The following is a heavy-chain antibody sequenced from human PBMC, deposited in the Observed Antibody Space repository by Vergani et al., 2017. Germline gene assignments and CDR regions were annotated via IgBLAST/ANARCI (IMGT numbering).Heavy chain of an antibody. D-gene: IGHD2-2*02. CDR3: ARASYCSSTSCYIGYYYYYMDV. CDR1: GGSISSSRYY. J-gene: IGHJ6*03. V-gene: IGHV4-39*01. Sequence: QLQLQESGPGLVKPSETLSLTCTVSGGSISSSRYYLGWIRQPPGKGLEWIGSIYYSGGTYYNPSLKRRVTISVDTSKNQFSLKLSSVTAADTGVYYCARASYCSSTSCYIGYYYYYMDVWGKGTTVTVSS. CDR2: IYYSGGT.